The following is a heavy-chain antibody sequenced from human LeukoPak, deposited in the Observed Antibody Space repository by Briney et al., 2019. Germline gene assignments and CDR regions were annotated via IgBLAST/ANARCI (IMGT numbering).Heavy chain of an antibody. Sequence: ASVKVSCKASGYTFSSYAITWVRQAPGQGLEWMGWISVYSGNTNYAQRLQGRVTMTTDTSTSTAYMELRSLRSDDTAVYYCARDSLGSMEYWGQGTLVTVSS. V-gene: IGHV1-18*01. D-gene: IGHD3-16*01. CDR1: GYTFSSYA. CDR3: ARDSLGSMEY. CDR2: ISVYSGNT. J-gene: IGHJ4*02.